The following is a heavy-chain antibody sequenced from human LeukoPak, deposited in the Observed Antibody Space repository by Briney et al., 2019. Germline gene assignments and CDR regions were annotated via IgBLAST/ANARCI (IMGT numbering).Heavy chain of an antibody. D-gene: IGHD3-10*01. V-gene: IGHV1-2*02. CDR1: GYTFTDYY. Sequence: ASVNVSCKASGYTFTDYYMHWVRQAPGQGLEWMGWINPKSGGTNYAQQFQGRVTMTRDTSISTAYMELSRLRSDDTAMYYCARDKLRYFDYWGQGTLVTVSS. CDR2: INPKSGGT. CDR3: ARDKLRYFDY. J-gene: IGHJ4*02.